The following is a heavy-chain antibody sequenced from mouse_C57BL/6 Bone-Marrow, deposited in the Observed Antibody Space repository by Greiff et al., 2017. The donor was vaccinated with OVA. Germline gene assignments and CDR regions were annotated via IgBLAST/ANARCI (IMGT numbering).Heavy chain of an antibody. D-gene: IGHD1-1*01. CDR1: GYAFTNYL. V-gene: IGHV1-54*01. Sequence: VQLVESGAELVRPGTSVKVSCKASGYAFTNYLIEWVQQRPGQGLEWIGVINPGGGGTNYNEKFKGNATLTADKSSSTAYMQHSSLTSEDSAVYGGERAPNDYGSSWDYWGQGTTLTVSA. J-gene: IGHJ2*01. CDR3: ERAPNDYGSSWDY. CDR2: INPGGGGT.